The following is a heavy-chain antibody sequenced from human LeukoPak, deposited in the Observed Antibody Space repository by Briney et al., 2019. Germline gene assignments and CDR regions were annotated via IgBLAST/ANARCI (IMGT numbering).Heavy chain of an antibody. CDR1: GGSISSGGYY. CDR3: ARSYYYDILTGYSHYFDY. CDR2: IYYSGST. D-gene: IGHD3-9*01. Sequence: PSETLSLTCTVSGGSISSGGYYWRWVRQPPGKGLEWFGYIYYSGSTNYNPSLKSRVTISVDTSKNQFSLKLCSVTAADTAVYYCARSYYYDILTGYSHYFDYWGQGTLVTVSS. V-gene: IGHV4-61*08. J-gene: IGHJ4*02.